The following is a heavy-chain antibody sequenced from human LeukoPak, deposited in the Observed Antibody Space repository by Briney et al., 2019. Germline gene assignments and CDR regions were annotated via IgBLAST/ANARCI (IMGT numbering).Heavy chain of an antibody. Sequence: PGGSLRLSCAASGFTFSSYTMHWVRQAPGKGLERVAVISYDGNNEYYADSVKGRFTISRDNSKNTLYMQMNSLRAEDAAVYYCARGPGGRQWLVRGYYYYYGLDVWGQGTTVTVSS. J-gene: IGHJ6*02. V-gene: IGHV3-30-3*01. CDR3: ARGPGGRQWLVRGYYYYYGLDV. CDR2: ISYDGNNE. CDR1: GFTFSSYT. D-gene: IGHD6-19*01.